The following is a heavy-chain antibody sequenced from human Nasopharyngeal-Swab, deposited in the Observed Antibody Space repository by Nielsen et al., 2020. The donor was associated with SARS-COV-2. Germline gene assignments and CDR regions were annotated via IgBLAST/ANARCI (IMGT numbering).Heavy chain of an antibody. D-gene: IGHD3-22*01. CDR2: IYFSGST. CDR1: GGSISSSSYY. V-gene: IGHV4-39*07. J-gene: IGHJ6*03. Sequence: SETLSLTCTVSGGSISSSSYYWGWLRQPPGKGLEWIGSIYFSGSTYYNPSLKSRVTITVDTSKNPFSLKLSTVTAADTAVYYRAGVYYDSSGYYYYYYYYYMDVWGKGTTVTVSS. CDR3: AGVYYDSSGYYYYYYYYYMDV.